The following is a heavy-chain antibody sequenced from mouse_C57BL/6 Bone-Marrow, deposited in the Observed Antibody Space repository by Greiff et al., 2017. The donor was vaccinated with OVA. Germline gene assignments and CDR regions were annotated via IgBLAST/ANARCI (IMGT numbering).Heavy chain of an antibody. Sequence: VQLKQSGPELVKPGASVKISCKASGYSFTGYYMNWVKQSPEKSLEWIGEINPSTGGTTYNQKFKAKATLTVDKSSSTAYMQLKSLTSEDSAVYYCASLITTVVAPYYAMDYWGQGTSVTVSS. V-gene: IGHV1-42*01. CDR3: ASLITTVVAPYYAMDY. CDR2: INPSTGGT. J-gene: IGHJ4*01. D-gene: IGHD1-1*01. CDR1: GYSFTGYY.